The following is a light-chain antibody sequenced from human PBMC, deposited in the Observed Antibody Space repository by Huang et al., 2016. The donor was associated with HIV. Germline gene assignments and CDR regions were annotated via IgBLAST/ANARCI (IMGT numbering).Light chain of an antibody. CDR3: QQYGDSSYS. Sequence: EFVFTLSPATLYLSPGERATLSCGATQTVRNRFLAWFQHKPGLAPRLRIYDASVRATGIPDRCSGGGSGTDFTLTINRLEPEDFAVYYCQQYGDSSYSFGQGTKLQIK. V-gene: IGKV3D-20*01. CDR1: QTVRNRF. J-gene: IGKJ2*01. CDR2: DAS.